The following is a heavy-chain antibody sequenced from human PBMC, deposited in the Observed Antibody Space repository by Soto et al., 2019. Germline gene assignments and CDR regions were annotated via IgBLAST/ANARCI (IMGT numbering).Heavy chain of an antibody. CDR2: IIAIFGTT. D-gene: IGHD1-1*01. CDR1: GYTFTSYA. J-gene: IGHJ6*02. CDR3: ARGIVTGSEYNYYYYGMDV. V-gene: IGHV1-69*13. Sequence: SVKGYCKAAGYTFTSYAMRWVRQAPGQRLEWMGWIIAIFGTTNYPQKLQGRVKLTADESTRTAYMELSTLRSEDTAVYYCARGIVTGSEYNYYYYGMDVWGQGTTVTVSS.